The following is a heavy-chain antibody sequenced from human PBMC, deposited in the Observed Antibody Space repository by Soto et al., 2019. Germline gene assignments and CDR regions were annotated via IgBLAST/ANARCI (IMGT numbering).Heavy chain of an antibody. D-gene: IGHD6-19*01. Sequence: GGSLRLSCAASRFTFSSYGMHWLRQALGKGLEWVAVISYEGSDHYYADSVKGRFAVSRDNSKNTLFLQMNSLRAEDTAVYYCAKEHSGLYSRHYFDFWGQGTLVTVSS. CDR3: AKEHSGLYSRHYFDF. V-gene: IGHV3-30*18. CDR1: RFTFSSYG. J-gene: IGHJ4*02. CDR2: ISYEGSDH.